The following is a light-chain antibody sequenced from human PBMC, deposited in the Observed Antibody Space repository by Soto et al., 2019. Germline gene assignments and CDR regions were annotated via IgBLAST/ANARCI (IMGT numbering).Light chain of an antibody. Sequence: EIVLTQSPGTLSLSPGERATLSCRASQSVSSSYLAWYQQKPGQPPRLLIYDASTRATGFPARFSGSGSGTDFTLTISRLEPEDFAVYYCQQYGSSRTFGQGTKVDIK. CDR1: QSVSSSY. V-gene: IGKV3-20*01. J-gene: IGKJ1*01. CDR3: QQYGSSRT. CDR2: DAS.